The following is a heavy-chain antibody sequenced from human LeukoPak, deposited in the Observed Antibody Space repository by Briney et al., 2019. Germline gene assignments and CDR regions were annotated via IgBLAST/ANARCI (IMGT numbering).Heavy chain of an antibody. CDR2: VYYSGST. CDR1: GGSISSSSYY. Sequence: SETLSLTRTVSGGSISSSSYYWGWIRQPPGKGLEWIGSVYYSGSTYYNPSLKSRVTISVDTSKNQFSLKLSSVTAADTAVYYCARHSGGSSSSPNWFDPWGQGTLVTVSS. D-gene: IGHD6-6*01. V-gene: IGHV4-39*01. CDR3: ARHSGGSSSSPNWFDP. J-gene: IGHJ5*02.